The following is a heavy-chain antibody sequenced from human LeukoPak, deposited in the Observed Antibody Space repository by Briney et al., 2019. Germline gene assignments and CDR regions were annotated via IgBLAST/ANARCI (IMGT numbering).Heavy chain of an antibody. CDR3: ARDDDMAAGGY. CDR2: INAGNGNT. Sequence: ASVKVSCKASGYIISSYAMHWVRQAPGQRLEWMGWINAGNGNTKYSQKFQDRVTITRDTSASTAYMELSSLGSGDTAVYYCARDDDMAAGGYWGQGTLVTVSS. D-gene: IGHD6-13*01. J-gene: IGHJ4*02. V-gene: IGHV1-3*01. CDR1: GYIISSYA.